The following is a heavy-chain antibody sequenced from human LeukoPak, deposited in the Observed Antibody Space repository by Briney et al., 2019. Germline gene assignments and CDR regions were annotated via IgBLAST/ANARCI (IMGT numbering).Heavy chain of an antibody. CDR1: GGSISSSSYY. J-gene: IGHJ5*02. D-gene: IGHD3-22*01. CDR2: IYYSGST. Sequence: SETRSLTCTVSGGSISSSSYYWGWIRQPPGKGLEWIGSIYYSGSTYYNPSLKSRVTISVDTSKNQFSLKLSSVTAADTAVYYCAREGIVVVTGNWFDPWGQGTLVTVSS. V-gene: IGHV4-39*07. CDR3: AREGIVVVTGNWFDP.